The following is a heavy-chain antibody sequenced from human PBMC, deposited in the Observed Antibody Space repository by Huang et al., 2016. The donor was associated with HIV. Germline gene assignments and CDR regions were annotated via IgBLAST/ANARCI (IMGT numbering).Heavy chain of an antibody. Sequence: QVQLVQSGAEVKNPGASVRVSCKASGYTFTDSNIHWVRQAPGQGLEWMGWINPKSGGTIYAQRFQGRVTMTRDTTISTVHMDLRRIQSDDTAVYFCARGWSFGSSTSPADWGQGTLVTVSS. J-gene: IGHJ4*02. CDR2: INPKSGGT. D-gene: IGHD6-6*01. CDR1: GYTFTDSN. V-gene: IGHV1-2*02. CDR3: ARGWSFGSSTSPAD.